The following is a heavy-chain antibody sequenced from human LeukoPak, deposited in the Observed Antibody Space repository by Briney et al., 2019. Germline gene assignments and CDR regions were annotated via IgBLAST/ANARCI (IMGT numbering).Heavy chain of an antibody. CDR3: ARGQMTAVPLLDY. Sequence: KPSETLSLTCTVSGDPISGFYWAWIRQPPGRGLEWIGYTYYSASTNYNPSLKSRVTISSDTSKKQSSLKMSSVTAADTAVYYCARGQMTAVPLLDYWGQGALVTVSS. CDR2: TYYSAST. J-gene: IGHJ4*02. V-gene: IGHV4-59*01. CDR1: GDPISGFY. D-gene: IGHD4-11*01.